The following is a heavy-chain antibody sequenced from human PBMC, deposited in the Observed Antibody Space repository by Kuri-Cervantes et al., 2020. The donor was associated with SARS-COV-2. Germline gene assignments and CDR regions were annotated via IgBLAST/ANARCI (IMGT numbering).Heavy chain of an antibody. CDR3: SRDQVSAAGTANY. CDR1: GFTFRDYY. CDR2: ISSSDSTT. V-gene: IGHV3-11*01. J-gene: IGHJ4*02. D-gene: IGHD6-13*01. Sequence: GESLKISCVASGFTFRDYYMSWIRQAPGKGLERISYISSSDSTTYYADSVKGRFTISRDDAKRTLFLRMNSLRVDDTAVYYCSRDQVSAAGTANYWGQGALVTVSS.